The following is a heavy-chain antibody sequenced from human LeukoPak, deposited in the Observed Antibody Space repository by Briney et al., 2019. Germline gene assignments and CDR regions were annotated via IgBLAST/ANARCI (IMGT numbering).Heavy chain of an antibody. J-gene: IGHJ6*03. CDR1: GLTFSSYS. V-gene: IGHV3-7*01. CDR2: IKQDGSEK. CDR3: ARGIYSSSWYSNYYYYYMDV. D-gene: IGHD6-13*01. Sequence: GGSLRLSCAASGLTFSSYSMNWVRQAPGKGLEWVANIKQDGSEKYYVDSVKGRFTISRDNAKNSLYLQMNSLRAEDTAVYYCARGIYSSSWYSNYYYYYMDVWGKGTTVTVSS.